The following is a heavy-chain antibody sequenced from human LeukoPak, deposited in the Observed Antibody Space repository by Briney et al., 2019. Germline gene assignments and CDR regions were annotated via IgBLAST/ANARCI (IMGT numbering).Heavy chain of an antibody. CDR1: GFTVSSYA. V-gene: IGHV3-23*01. CDR3: AKGSYYDILTGYAAY. CDR2: ISGSGGSK. D-gene: IGHD3-9*01. Sequence: GGSLRLSCAASGFTVSSYAMSWVRQAPGKGLEWISAISGSGGSKYYADSVKGRFTISRDTSTNTLYLQLNSLRADDTAVYYCAKGSYYDILTGYAAYWGQGTLVTVSS. J-gene: IGHJ4*02.